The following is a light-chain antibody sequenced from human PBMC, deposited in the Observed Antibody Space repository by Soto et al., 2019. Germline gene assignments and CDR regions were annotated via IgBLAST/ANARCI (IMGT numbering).Light chain of an antibody. V-gene: IGKV2D-29*02. CDR3: LQSIDRPWT. J-gene: IGKJ1*01. Sequence: DFVMTQTPLSLSVTPGQPASIYCKSSHSLLHSDGKAYLSWYLQKPGQSPQLVIFEGSNRFSGVPDRFSGSGSGTEFTLKISRVEAEDVGIYYCLQSIDRPWTFGQGTKVEIK. CDR1: HSLLHSDGKAY. CDR2: EGS.